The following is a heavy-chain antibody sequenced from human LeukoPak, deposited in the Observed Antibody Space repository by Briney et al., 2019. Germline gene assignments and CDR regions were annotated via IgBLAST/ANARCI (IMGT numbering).Heavy chain of an antibody. J-gene: IGHJ6*03. D-gene: IGHD4-17*01. V-gene: IGHV4-39*01. CDR1: GGSISSSSYY. CDR2: IYYSGST. Sequence: SETLSLTCTVSGGSISSSSYYWGWIRQPPGKGLEWIGSIYYSGSTYYNPSLKSRVTISVDTFNNQFSLKLSSVNVDDTTVYDCARHDGDYGLPNYYMDVWGKGTTVTVSS. CDR3: ARHDGDYGLPNYYMDV.